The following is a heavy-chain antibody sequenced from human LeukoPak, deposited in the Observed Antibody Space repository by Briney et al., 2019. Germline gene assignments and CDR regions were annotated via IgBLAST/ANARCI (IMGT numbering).Heavy chain of an antibody. CDR3: ARVGAEMATIGGSFDY. Sequence: GGSLRLSCAASGFTFSSYWMSWVRQAPGKGLEWVANIKQDGSEKYYVDSVKGRFTISRDNAKNSLYLQMNSLRAEDTAVYYCARVGAEMATIGGSFDYWGQGTLVTVSS. V-gene: IGHV3-7*01. D-gene: IGHD5-24*01. J-gene: IGHJ4*02. CDR2: IKQDGSEK. CDR1: GFTFSSYW.